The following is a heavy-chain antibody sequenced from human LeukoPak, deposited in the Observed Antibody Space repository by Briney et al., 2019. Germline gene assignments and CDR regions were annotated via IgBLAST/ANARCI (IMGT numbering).Heavy chain of an antibody. Sequence: GGSLRLSCAASGFTFSSYRMNWVRQAPGKGLEWVSSISSISSYIYYADSVKGRFTISRDNAKNSLYLQMNSLRAEDTAVYYCARDRDKYYYDSSDYYGDGFDIWGQGTMVTVSS. J-gene: IGHJ3*02. CDR3: ARDRDKYYYDSSDYYGDGFDI. CDR1: GFTFSSYR. V-gene: IGHV3-21*01. CDR2: ISSISSYI. D-gene: IGHD3-22*01.